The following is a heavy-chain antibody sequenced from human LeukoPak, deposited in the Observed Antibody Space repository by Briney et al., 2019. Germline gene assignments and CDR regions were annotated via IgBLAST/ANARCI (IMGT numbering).Heavy chain of an antibody. CDR3: AREMGDKYSSSWALDL. CDR2: IGTVGDT. Sequence: GGSLRLSCAASGFTFSNSDMHWVRQAAGKGLEWVSAIGTVGDTYYPDSVKGRFTISGENAKNSLYLQMNSLRAGDTAVYYCAREMGDKYSSSWALDLWGRGTLVTVSS. D-gene: IGHD6-13*01. CDR1: GFTFSNSD. J-gene: IGHJ2*01. V-gene: IGHV3-13*01.